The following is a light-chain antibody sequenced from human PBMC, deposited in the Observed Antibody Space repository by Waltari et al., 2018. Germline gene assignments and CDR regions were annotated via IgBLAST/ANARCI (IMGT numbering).Light chain of an antibody. J-gene: IGKJ2*01. CDR1: QNINRY. Sequence: DIQRHQFPDSLSASVGDRVTISCRASQNINRYLNWYQQKPGKAPKLLICAASTLQSGVPSRFSGSGSGTDFTLTISSLQPEDSASYYCQQSYRTPYTFGQGTKVEV. V-gene: IGKV1-39*01. CDR3: QQSYRTPYT. CDR2: AAS.